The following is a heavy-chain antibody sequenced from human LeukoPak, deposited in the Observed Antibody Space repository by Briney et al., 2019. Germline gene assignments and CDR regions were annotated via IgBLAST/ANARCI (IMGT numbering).Heavy chain of an antibody. Sequence: ASVKVSCKASGYTFTSYYMHRVRQAPGQGLEWMGIINPSGGSTSYAQKFQGRVTMTRDTSTSTVYMELSSLRSEDTAVYYCARAGITMIVEGAFDIWGQGTMVTVSS. D-gene: IGHD3-22*01. CDR2: INPSGGST. J-gene: IGHJ3*02. V-gene: IGHV1-46*01. CDR3: ARAGITMIVEGAFDI. CDR1: GYTFTSYY.